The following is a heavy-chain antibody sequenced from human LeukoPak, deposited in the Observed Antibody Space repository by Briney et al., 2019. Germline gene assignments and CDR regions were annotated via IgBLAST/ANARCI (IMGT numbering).Heavy chain of an antibody. D-gene: IGHD3-16*01. CDR2: ISGSGGST. Sequence: GGSLRLSCAASGFTFRSYAMSWVRQAPGKGLEWVSAISGSGGSTYYADSVKGRFTTSRDNSKNTLYLQMNSLRAEDTAVYYCATRYDYVWGSPFDYWGQGTLVTVSS. J-gene: IGHJ4*02. CDR3: ATRYDYVWGSPFDY. CDR1: GFTFRSYA. V-gene: IGHV3-23*01.